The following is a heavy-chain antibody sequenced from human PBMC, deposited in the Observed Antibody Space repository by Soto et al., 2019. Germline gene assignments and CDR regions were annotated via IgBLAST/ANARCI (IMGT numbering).Heavy chain of an antibody. D-gene: IGHD4-17*01. CDR2: IRAYTGNT. CDR3: VRDRSIYALDY. J-gene: IGHJ4*02. V-gene: IGHV1-18*01. Sequence: QFQLVQSGAEVKKPGASVKVSCKASGYNFTSYGISWVRQAPGQGLEWMGWIRAYTGNTNYAQKLQGRVTMTTDTSTITASTELRRLISDGTAVYYLVRDRSIYALDYWGQGTLVTVS. CDR1: GYNFTSYG.